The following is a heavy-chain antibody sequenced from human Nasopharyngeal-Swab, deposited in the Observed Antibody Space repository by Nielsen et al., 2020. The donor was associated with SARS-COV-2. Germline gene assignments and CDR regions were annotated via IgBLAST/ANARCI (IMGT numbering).Heavy chain of an antibody. CDR3: ARANSGWYYFDY. CDR1: GFTFDDYA. CDR2: ISWNSGSI. J-gene: IGHJ4*02. D-gene: IGHD6-19*01. V-gene: IGHV3-9*01. Sequence: SLKISCAASGFTFDDYAMHWVRQAPGKGLEWVSGISWNSGSIGYADSVKGRFTISRDNAKNSLYLQKNSLRAEDTALYYCARANSGWYYFDYWGQGTLVTVSS.